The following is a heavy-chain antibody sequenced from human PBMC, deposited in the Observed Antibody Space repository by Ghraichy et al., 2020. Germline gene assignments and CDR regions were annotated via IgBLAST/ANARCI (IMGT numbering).Heavy chain of an antibody. D-gene: IGHD3-9*01. Sequence: GGSLRLSCAASGFTFSDYYMSWIRQAPGKGLEWVSYISSSGSTIYYADSVKGRFTISRDNAKNSLYLQMNSLRAEDTAVYYCARDNDILTGSDAFDIWGQGTMVTVSS. J-gene: IGHJ3*02. CDR3: ARDNDILTGSDAFDI. CDR2: ISSSGSTI. V-gene: IGHV3-11*01. CDR1: GFTFSDYY.